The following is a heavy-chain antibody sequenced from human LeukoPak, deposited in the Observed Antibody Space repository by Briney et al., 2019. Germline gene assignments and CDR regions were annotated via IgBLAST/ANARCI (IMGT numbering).Heavy chain of an antibody. CDR1: GGTFSSYA. V-gene: IGHV1-69*04. Sequence: ASVKVSCKASGGTFSSYAISWVRQAPGQGLEWMGRIIPILGIANYAQKFQGRVTITADKSTSTAYMELSSLRSEDTAVYYCARAVAGHGIPDDYWGQGTLVTVSS. D-gene: IGHD6-19*01. J-gene: IGHJ4*02. CDR2: IIPILGIA. CDR3: ARAVAGHGIPDDY.